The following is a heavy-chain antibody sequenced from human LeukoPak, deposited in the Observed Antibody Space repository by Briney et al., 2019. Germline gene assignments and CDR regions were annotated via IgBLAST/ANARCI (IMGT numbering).Heavy chain of an antibody. CDR1: GGSISSSSYY. V-gene: IGHV4-39*07. Sequence: SETLSLTCTVSGGSISSSSYYWGWIRQPPGKGLEWIGSIYYSGRTYYNPSLKSRVTISVDTSKDQFSLKLSSVTAADTAVYYCARDLAIASVVPVAGWFDPWGQGTLVTVSS. CDR2: IYYSGRT. D-gene: IGHD2-2*01. J-gene: IGHJ5*02. CDR3: ARDLAIASVVPVAGWFDP.